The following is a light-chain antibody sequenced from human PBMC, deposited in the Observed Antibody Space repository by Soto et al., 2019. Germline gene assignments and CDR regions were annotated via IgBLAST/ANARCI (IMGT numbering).Light chain of an antibody. Sequence: EVVKRQSPATLSGHPVERATLSCRASRSVKTHVAWYQQKPGQPPTLLVSDASTRARNIPARFNGSGSGTEFTLAISSLQSEDFAVYYCHQYNTWPLTFGGGTKVDIK. CDR3: HQYNTWPLT. J-gene: IGKJ4*01. CDR2: DAS. CDR1: RSVKTH. V-gene: IGKV3-15*01.